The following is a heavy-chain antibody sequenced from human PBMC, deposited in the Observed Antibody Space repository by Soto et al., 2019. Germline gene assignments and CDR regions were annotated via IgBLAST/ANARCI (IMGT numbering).Heavy chain of an antibody. J-gene: IGHJ2*01. CDR3: ARGEQLIYWFFDL. D-gene: IGHD6-13*01. CDR1: GFTFSNYA. V-gene: IGHV3-23*01. Sequence: GSLTLSCAAYGFTFSNYAMIWVRQAPGKGPDWLSPVAADGGDAFYADSVKGRFTTSRDNSKDTVDLQMDSLRAEDTAVYYCARGEQLIYWFFDLWGRGTLVTVSS. CDR2: VAADGGDA.